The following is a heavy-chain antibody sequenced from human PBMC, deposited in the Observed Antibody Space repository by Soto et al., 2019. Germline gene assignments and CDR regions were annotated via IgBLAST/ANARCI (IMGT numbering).Heavy chain of an antibody. V-gene: IGHV1-18*01. CDR1: GYTFTSYG. J-gene: IGHJ6*02. CDR3: ARELYCSSTSCIYYYDYGMDV. Sequence: ASVKVSCKASGYTFTSYGISWVRQAPGQGLEWMGWISAYNGNTNYAQKLQGRVTMSTDTSTSTAYMQLRSLRSDDTAVYYCARELYCSSTSCIYYYDYGMDVWGQGTTVTVSS. CDR2: ISAYNGNT. D-gene: IGHD2-2*01.